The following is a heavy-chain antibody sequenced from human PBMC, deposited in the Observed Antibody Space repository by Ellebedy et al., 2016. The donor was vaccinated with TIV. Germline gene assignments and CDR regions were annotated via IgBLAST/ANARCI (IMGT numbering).Heavy chain of an antibody. D-gene: IGHD4-23*01. V-gene: IGHV3-74*01. CDR1: GFTLSRYW. CDR3: AREIRLVATLD. Sequence: GESLKISXTPSGFTLSRYWIHWVRQVPGKGLVWVARIDSGDRSTSYADSVKGRFTISRDNGKKSSLYLQMNSLRDEDTAVYFCAREIRLVATLDWGKGTAVTVSS. CDR2: IDSGDRST. J-gene: IGHJ6*04.